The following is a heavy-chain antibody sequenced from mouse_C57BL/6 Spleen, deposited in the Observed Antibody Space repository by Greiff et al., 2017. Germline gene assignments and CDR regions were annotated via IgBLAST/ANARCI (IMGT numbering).Heavy chain of an antibody. Sequence: VQLQQSGAELVRPGASVKLSCTASGFNIKDDYMHWVKQRPEQGLEWIGWIDPENGDTEYASKFQGKATITADTSSNTAYLQLSSLTSEDTAVYYCTRTDYEAYWGKGTTLTVSS. V-gene: IGHV14-4*01. CDR2: IDPENGDT. D-gene: IGHD2-4*01. CDR1: GFNIKDDY. CDR3: TRTDYEAY. J-gene: IGHJ2*01.